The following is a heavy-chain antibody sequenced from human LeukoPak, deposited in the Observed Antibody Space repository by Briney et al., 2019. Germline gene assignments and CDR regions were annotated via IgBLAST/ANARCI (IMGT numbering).Heavy chain of an antibody. CDR3: ASTSRGAIDY. J-gene: IGHJ4*02. D-gene: IGHD3-10*01. V-gene: IGHV3-30-3*01. CDR2: ISFDGNNE. Sequence: GRSLRLSCAASGFTFSNYAMHWVRQAPGKGLEWLAVISFDGNNEYYADSVKGRFTISRDNSRNTLYLQMNSLRGEDAAVYYCASTSRGAIDYWGQGTLVTVSS. CDR1: GFTFSNYA.